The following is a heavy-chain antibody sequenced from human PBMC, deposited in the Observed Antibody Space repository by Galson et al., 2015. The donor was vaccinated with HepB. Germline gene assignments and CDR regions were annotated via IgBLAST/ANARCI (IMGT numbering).Heavy chain of an antibody. Sequence: SLRLSCAASGFTVSSNYMSWVRQAPGKGLEWVSVIYSGGSTYYADSVKGRFTISRDDSKNTLYLQMNSLRAEDTAVYYCARDRCLSCGGEAFDIWGQGTMVTVSS. V-gene: IGHV3-66*01. D-gene: IGHD2-21*01. CDR3: ARDRCLSCGGEAFDI. J-gene: IGHJ3*02. CDR2: IYSGGST. CDR1: GFTVSSNY.